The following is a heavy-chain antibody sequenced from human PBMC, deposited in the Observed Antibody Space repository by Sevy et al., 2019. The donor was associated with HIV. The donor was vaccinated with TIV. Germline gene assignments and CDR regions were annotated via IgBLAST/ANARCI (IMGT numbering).Heavy chain of an antibody. CDR1: GFTFSSYS. V-gene: IGHV3-21*01. Sequence: GGSLRLSCAASGFTFSSYSMHWVRQAPGKGLEWVSSINSISTYIYYADSVKGRFTISRDNDKNSLYLQMNSLRAEDTAVYYCARGPDYYDSSGYYYQWGQGTLVTVSS. D-gene: IGHD3-22*01. CDR3: ARGPDYYDSSGYYYQ. J-gene: IGHJ4*02. CDR2: INSISTYI.